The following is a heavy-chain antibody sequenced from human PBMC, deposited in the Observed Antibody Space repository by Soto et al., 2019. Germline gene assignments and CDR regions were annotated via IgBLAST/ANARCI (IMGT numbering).Heavy chain of an antibody. V-gene: IGHV1-46*01. Sequence: ASVQVSFKASGYPFTSYHMHWVRQARVQGLGWMGIINPSGASTSYAQKFQGRVTMTRDTSTSTVYMELSSLRSEDTAVYYCAREVWQQLGNDAFDIWGQGTMVTV. CDR2: INPSGAST. J-gene: IGHJ3*02. CDR1: GYPFTSYH. D-gene: IGHD6-13*01. CDR3: AREVWQQLGNDAFDI.